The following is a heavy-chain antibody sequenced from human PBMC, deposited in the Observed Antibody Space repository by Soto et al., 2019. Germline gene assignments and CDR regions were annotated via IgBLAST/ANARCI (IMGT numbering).Heavy chain of an antibody. D-gene: IGHD2-2*02. J-gene: IGHJ6*02. Sequence: SVKGACKASGGTLSSYAVSWVRQAPGQGLEWMGGIIPIFGTANYAQKFQGRVTITADESTSTAYMELSSLRSEDTAVYYCARNYRGAAILRPDYYYYYGMDVWGQGTTVTVSS. V-gene: IGHV1-69*13. CDR2: IIPIFGTA. CDR1: GGTLSSYA. CDR3: ARNYRGAAILRPDYYYYYGMDV.